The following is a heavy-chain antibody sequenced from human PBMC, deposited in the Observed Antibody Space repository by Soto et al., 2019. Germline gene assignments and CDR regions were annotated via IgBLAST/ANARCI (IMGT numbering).Heavy chain of an antibody. CDR2: INPSGGST. CDR1: GYTFTSYY. CDR3: ATNPGPYFFCWPGYRRELHLFPTRRSSDLRASVKVSCKASGYTFTGYYMH. V-gene: IGHV1-46*01. Sequence: GASVKVSCKASGYTFTSYYMHWVRQAPGQGLEWMGIINPSGGSTSYAQKFQGRVTMTRDTSTSTVYMELSSLRSEDTAVYYCATNPGPYFFCWPGYRRELHLFPTRRSSDLRASVKVSCKASGYTFTGYYMHW. D-gene: IGHD5-18*01. J-gene: IGHJ1*01.